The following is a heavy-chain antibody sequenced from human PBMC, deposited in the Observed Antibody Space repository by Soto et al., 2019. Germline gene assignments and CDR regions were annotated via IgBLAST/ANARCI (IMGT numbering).Heavy chain of an antibody. CDR1: GGTFSSYA. D-gene: IGHD3-3*01. J-gene: IGHJ4*02. CDR3: ARSNDFWSGYYRVSYFDY. CDR2: IIPIFGTA. V-gene: IGHV1-69*13. Sequence: SVKVSCKASGGTFSSYAISWVRQAPGQGLEWMGGIIPIFGTANYAQKFQGRVTITADESTSTAYMELSSLRSEDTAVYYCARSNDFWSGYYRVSYFDYWGQGTLVTVSS.